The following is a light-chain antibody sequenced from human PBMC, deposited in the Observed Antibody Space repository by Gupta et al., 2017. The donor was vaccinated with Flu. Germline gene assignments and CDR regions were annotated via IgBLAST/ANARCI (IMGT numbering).Light chain of an antibody. V-gene: IGKV3-11*01. CDR3: QQRSNWGYT. CDR2: DAS. Sequence: EIVLTQSPATLSLSPGERATLSCRAGQSVSSYLAWYQQKPGQAPRLLIYDASNRATGIPARFSGSGSGTDFTLTISSLEPEDFAVYYCQQRSNWGYTFGQGTKLEIK. J-gene: IGKJ2*01. CDR1: QSVSSY.